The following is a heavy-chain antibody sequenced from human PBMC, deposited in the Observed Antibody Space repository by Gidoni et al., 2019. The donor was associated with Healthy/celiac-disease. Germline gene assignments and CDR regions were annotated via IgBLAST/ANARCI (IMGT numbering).Heavy chain of an antibody. CDR3: AREQDYSNYEPAFDI. CDR1: GFTFSSYG. Sequence: QVQLVESGGGVVQPGRSLRLSCAASGFTFSSYGMHWVRQAPGKGLEWWAVIWYEGSNKYYADFVKGRFTISRDNSKNTLYLQMNSLRAEDTAVYYCAREQDYSNYEPAFDIWGQGTMVTVSS. D-gene: IGHD4-4*01. CDR2: IWYEGSNK. J-gene: IGHJ3*02. V-gene: IGHV3-33*01.